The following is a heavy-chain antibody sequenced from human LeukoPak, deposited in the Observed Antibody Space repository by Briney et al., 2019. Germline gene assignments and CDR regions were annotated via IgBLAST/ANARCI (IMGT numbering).Heavy chain of an antibody. CDR3: ARVIAVAGRGPYYFDY. CDR2: IIPIFGTA. D-gene: IGHD6-19*01. V-gene: IGHV1-69*05. CDR1: GGTFSSYA. J-gene: IGHJ4*02. Sequence: ASVKVSCKTSGGTFSSYAISWVRQAPGQGPEWMGRIIPIFGTANYAQKFQGRVTITTDESTSTAYMELSSPRSEDTAVYYCARVIAVAGRGPYYFDYWGQGTLVTVSS.